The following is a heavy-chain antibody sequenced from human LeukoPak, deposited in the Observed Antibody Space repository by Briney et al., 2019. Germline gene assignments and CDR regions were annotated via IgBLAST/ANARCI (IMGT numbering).Heavy chain of an antibody. D-gene: IGHD6-13*01. J-gene: IGHJ5*02. CDR3: ARDSLRSSSWESLDP. V-gene: IGHV1-69*04. CDR2: IIPILGIA. Sequence: ASVKVSCKASGGTFSSYAISWVRQAPGQGLEWMGRIIPILGIANYAQKFQGRVTITADKSTSTAYMELSSLRSEDTAVYYCARDSLRSSSWESLDPWGQGTLVTVSS. CDR1: GGTFSSYA.